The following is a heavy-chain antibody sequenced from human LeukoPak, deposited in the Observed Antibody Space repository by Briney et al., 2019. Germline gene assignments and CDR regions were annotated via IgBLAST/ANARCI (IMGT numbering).Heavy chain of an antibody. Sequence: SETLSLTCTVSGDSTSSSSYYWGWIRQPPGKGLEWIGSIYYSGSTYYNPSLKSRVTISMDTSRNQFSLKLSSVTAADTAVYYCARDRPYGDWRKKFDPWGQGTLVTVSS. CDR3: ARDRPYGDWRKKFDP. J-gene: IGHJ5*02. V-gene: IGHV4-39*07. CDR1: GDSTSSSSYY. D-gene: IGHD4-17*01. CDR2: IYYSGST.